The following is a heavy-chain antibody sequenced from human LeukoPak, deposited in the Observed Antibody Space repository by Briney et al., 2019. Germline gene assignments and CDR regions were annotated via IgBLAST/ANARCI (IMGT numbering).Heavy chain of an antibody. Sequence: GGPLRPSCAACGFIFSSYSKSGLRQAPGKGVECASTNCSSSSYIYYADSVKGRFTISRDNAKNSLYLQMNSLRAEDTAVYYCARGHSGYDYPDYFDYWGQGTLVTVSS. J-gene: IGHJ4*02. CDR3: ARGHSGYDYPDYFDY. V-gene: IGHV3-21*01. D-gene: IGHD5-12*01. CDR1: GFIFSSYS. CDR2: NCSSSSYI.